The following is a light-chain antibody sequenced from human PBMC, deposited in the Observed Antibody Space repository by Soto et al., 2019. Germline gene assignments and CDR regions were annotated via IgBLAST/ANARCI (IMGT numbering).Light chain of an antibody. J-gene: IGLJ3*02. CDR2: EVS. V-gene: IGLV2-8*01. Sequence: QSVLTQPPSASGSPGQLVTISCTGTSSDVGGYNSVSWYQQHPGKAPKLMIYEVSKRPSGVPDRFSGSKSGNTASLTVSGLQAEDEADYYCLSYAGTNNLVFGGGTKLTVL. CDR3: LSYAGTNNLV. CDR1: SSDVGGYNS.